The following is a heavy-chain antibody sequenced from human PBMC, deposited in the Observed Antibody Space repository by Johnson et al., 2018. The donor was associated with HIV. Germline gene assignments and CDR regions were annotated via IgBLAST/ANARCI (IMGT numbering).Heavy chain of an antibody. CDR2: IYTGGST. CDR3: ARDGESQQLPLGDAFDV. V-gene: IGHV3-66*01. Sequence: VQLVESGGGVVQPGRSLRLSCAASGFIFSRYVMNWVRQAPGKGLEWVSVIYTGGSTYYADSVRGRFTISRDNSKNTLYLQMRSLRVEDTAIYYCARDGESQQLPLGDAFDVWGQGTMVTVSS. CDR1: GFIFSRYV. J-gene: IGHJ3*01. D-gene: IGHD6-13*01.